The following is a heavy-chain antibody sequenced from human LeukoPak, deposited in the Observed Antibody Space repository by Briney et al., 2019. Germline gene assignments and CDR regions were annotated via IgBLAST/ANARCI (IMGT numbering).Heavy chain of an antibody. CDR2: ISSGGNTI. V-gene: IGHV3-11*04. J-gene: IGHJ6*03. Sequence: GGSLRLSCAAAGFTFSDYYMTWIRRAPGKGMEWVSYISSGGNTIYYADSVKGRFTISRDNAKNSLYLQMNSLRAEDTAVYYWASIAILEWSYRYMDVWAKGPRSPSP. CDR1: GFTFSDYY. CDR3: ASIAILEWSYRYMDV. D-gene: IGHD3-3*01.